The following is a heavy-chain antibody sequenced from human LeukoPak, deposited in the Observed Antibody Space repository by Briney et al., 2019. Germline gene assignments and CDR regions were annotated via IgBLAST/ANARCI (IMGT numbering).Heavy chain of an antibody. CDR1: GGSISSNNW. D-gene: IGHD1-26*01. CDR3: AGGPSLGAHLDY. Sequence: SETLSLTCAVSGGSISSNNWWTWVRQAPGKGLEWIGEIYHYGTTNYNPSLKGRVTISVDKSKNQFSLKFNSVTAADTAVYYCAGGPSLGAHLDYWGQGTLVTGSS. J-gene: IGHJ4*02. CDR2: IYHYGTT. V-gene: IGHV4-4*02.